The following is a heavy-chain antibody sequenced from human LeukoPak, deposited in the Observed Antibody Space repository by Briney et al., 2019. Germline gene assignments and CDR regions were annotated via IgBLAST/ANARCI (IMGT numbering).Heavy chain of an antibody. V-gene: IGHV3-7*01. J-gene: IGHJ4*02. CDR1: GFTFSSYW. D-gene: IGHD3-3*02. CDR2: IKQDGSEK. CDR3: ARDSFSIPNDY. Sequence: GGSLRLSCAASGFTFSSYWVSWVRQAPGKGLEWVANIKQDGSEKYYVDSVKGRFTISRDNAKNSLYLQMNSLRAEDTAVYYCARDSFSIPNDYWGQGTLVTVSS.